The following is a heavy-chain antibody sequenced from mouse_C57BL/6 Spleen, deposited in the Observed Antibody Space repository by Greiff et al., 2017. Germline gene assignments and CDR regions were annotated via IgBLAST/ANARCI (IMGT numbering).Heavy chain of an antibody. D-gene: IGHD1-1*01. V-gene: IGHV1-39*01. Sequence: EVQLQQSGPELVKPGASVKISCKASGYSFTDYNMNWVKQSNGKSLEWIGVINPNYGTTSYNQKFKGKATLTVDQSSSTAYMQLNSLTSEDSAFYCGASYNGSRAWFAVWGQGTLVTVSA. CDR3: ASYNGSRAWFAV. J-gene: IGHJ3*01. CDR2: INPNYGTT. CDR1: GYSFTDYN.